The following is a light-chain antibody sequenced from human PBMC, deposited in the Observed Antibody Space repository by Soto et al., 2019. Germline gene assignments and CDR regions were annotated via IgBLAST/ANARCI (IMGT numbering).Light chain of an antibody. CDR3: QQYNTYLYT. Sequence: DIQMTQSPSTLSASVGDRVTITCRARQSISCWLAWYQQKPGKAPKVLIYDASTLESGVPSRFSGSGSGTEFTLTISSLQPDDFATYYCQQYNTYLYTFGQGTKLEIK. J-gene: IGKJ2*01. V-gene: IGKV1-5*01. CDR1: QSISCW. CDR2: DAS.